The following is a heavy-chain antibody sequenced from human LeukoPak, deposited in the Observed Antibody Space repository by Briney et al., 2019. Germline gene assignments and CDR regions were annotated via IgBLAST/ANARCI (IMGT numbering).Heavy chain of an antibody. V-gene: IGHV5-51*01. J-gene: IGHJ4*02. CDR2: IYPGDSDT. CDR1: VYGFSSYW. CDR3: ARQADYNLLTGYYKGHLDC. Sequence: KPGESLKISCKASVYGFSSYWIGWLRQMPGKGLEWMGIIYPGDSDTRYSPSFRGQVTISADKSINTAYLQWNSLKASDTAMYYCARQADYNLLTGYYKGHLDCWGQGTLVTVSS. D-gene: IGHD3-9*01.